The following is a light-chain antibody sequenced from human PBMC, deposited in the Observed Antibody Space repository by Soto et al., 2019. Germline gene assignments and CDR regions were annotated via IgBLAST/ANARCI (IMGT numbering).Light chain of an antibody. Sequence: DIQLTQSPSSLSASVGDRVTITCQADHDITNYLNWYQQRPGQAPKLLIYDTSNLEPGVRSRFSGSGSGRSFTFTIANQQSEDFATYYCQQYDDLPLTFGGGTKVE. CDR1: HDITNY. CDR2: DTS. J-gene: IGKJ4*01. V-gene: IGKV1-33*01. CDR3: QQYDDLPLT.